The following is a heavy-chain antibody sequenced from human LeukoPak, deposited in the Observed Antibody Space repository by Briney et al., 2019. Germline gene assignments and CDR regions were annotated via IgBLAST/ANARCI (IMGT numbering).Heavy chain of an antibody. CDR1: GFTFSSYA. V-gene: IGHV3-30-3*01. CDR3: ASYSIAVAGSYYFDY. J-gene: IGHJ4*02. Sequence: GGSLRLSCAASGFTFSSYAMHWVRQAPGKGLEWVAVISYDGSNKYYADSVKGQFTISRDNSKNTLYLQMNSLRAEDTAVYYCASYSIAVAGSYYFDYWGQGTLVTVSS. D-gene: IGHD6-19*01. CDR2: ISYDGSNK.